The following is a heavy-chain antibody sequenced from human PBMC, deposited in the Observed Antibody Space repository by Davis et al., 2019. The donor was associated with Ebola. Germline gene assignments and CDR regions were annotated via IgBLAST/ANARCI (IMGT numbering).Heavy chain of an antibody. J-gene: IGHJ6*02. Sequence: GESLKISCAATGFTFSTYSMSWVRQAPGKGLEWVSSISSDSDYIYYADSAKGRFTISRDNAKNSLYLQMNSLRAEDTAVYYCSRDLKQRPPSYYDGMDVWGQGTTVTVSS. D-gene: IGHD6-6*01. CDR2: ISSDSDYI. CDR1: GFTFSTYS. V-gene: IGHV3-21*01. CDR3: SRDLKQRPPSYYDGMDV.